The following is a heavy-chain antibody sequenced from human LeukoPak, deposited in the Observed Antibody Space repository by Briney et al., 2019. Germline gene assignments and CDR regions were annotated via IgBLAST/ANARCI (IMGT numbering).Heavy chain of an antibody. V-gene: IGHV7-4-1*02. CDR1: GYTFTGYA. CDR3: AISQIPAAFDI. J-gene: IGHJ3*02. Sequence: ASVKVSCKASGYTFTGYAISWVRQAPGQGLEWMGWINTNTGNPTYAQGFTGRFVFSLDTSVSTAYLQISSLKAEDTAVYYCAISQIPAAFDIGGQGTMVTDSS. CDR2: INTNTGNP.